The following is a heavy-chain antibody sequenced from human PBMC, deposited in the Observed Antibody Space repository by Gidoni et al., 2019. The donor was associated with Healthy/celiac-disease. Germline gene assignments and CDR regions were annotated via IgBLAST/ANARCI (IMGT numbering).Heavy chain of an antibody. CDR3: ARDFRHGSGSQRRDFQY. Sequence: QVQLVESGGGVVPPGRSLRLSCAASGFTCSSYAMHWVRQAPGKGLELVAVISYDGSNKYYADSVNGRFTISRDNSKNTLYLQMNSLRVEDTAVYYCARDFRHGSGSQRRDFQYWGQGTLVTVSS. D-gene: IGHD3-10*01. J-gene: IGHJ1*01. CDR2: ISYDGSNK. CDR1: GFTCSSYA. V-gene: IGHV3-30-3*01.